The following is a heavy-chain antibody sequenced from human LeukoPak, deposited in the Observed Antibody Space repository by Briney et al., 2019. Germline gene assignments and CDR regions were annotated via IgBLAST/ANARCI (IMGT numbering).Heavy chain of an antibody. CDR1: GGSFSGYY. V-gene: IGHV4-34*01. Sequence: SETLSLTCAVYGGSFSGYYWNWIRQPPGNGLEWIGEINHSGSTNYNPSLKSRVTISVDTSKNQFSLKLSPVTAADTAVYYCARGGPMTTVTPEGFANYWGQGTLVTVSS. CDR2: INHSGST. D-gene: IGHD4-17*01. J-gene: IGHJ4*02. CDR3: ARGGPMTTVTPEGFANY.